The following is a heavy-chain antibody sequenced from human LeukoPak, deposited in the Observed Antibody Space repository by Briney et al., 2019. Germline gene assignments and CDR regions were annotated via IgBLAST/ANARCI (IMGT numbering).Heavy chain of an antibody. D-gene: IGHD4-17*01. J-gene: IGHJ4*02. CDR1: GGSINSADYY. Sequence: SQTLSLTCTVSGGSINSADYYWSWIRQPPGKGLEWIGFIFYSGSTYYNPSLQSRVTISVDTSKNQFSLKLSSVSAADTAVYYCARDGGGTAVTTAGYFDNWGQGTLVTVSS. V-gene: IGHV4-30-4*01. CDR2: IFYSGST. CDR3: ARDGGGTAVTTAGYFDN.